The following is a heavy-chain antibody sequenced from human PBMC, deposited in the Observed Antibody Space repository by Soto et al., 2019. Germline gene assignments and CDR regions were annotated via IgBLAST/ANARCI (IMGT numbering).Heavy chain of an antibody. CDR1: GFTFSNYA. CDR2: ISGSGGST. V-gene: IGHV3-23*01. CDR3: AKDVAAITMARGVIITPYYFDY. D-gene: IGHD3-10*01. J-gene: IGHJ4*02. Sequence: GGSLRLSCAASGFTFSNYAMSWVRQAPGKGLEWVSVISGSGGSTYYADSVKGRFTISRDNSKNTLYLQMNSLRAEDTAVYYCAKDVAAITMARGVIITPYYFDYWGQGTLVTVSS.